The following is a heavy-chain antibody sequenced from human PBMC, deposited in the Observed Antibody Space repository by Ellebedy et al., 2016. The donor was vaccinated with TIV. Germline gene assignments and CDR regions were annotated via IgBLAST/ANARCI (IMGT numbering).Heavy chain of an antibody. D-gene: IGHD3-3*01. CDR1: GFTFSDYG. Sequence: GESLKISCAASGFTFSDYGIHWVRQAPGKGLEWVAGISYDGNDKQYPYSVKGRFSISRANSKNTAVLQMDSLRDEDTAVYLWARGGVGIWSGYPLDYWGRGTLVTVSS. CDR3: ARGGVGIWSGYPLDY. V-gene: IGHV3-30*03. J-gene: IGHJ4*02. CDR2: ISYDGNDK.